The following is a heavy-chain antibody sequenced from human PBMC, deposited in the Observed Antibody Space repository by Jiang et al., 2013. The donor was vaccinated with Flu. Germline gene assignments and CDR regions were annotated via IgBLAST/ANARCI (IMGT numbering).Heavy chain of an antibody. J-gene: IGHJ4*02. Sequence: VSGGSISSSNWWSWVHQPPGKGLEWIGEIYHSGSTNYNPSLKSRVTISVDKSKNQFSLKLSSVTAADTAVYYCARGSLVGAAFDYWGQGTLVTVSS. V-gene: IGHV4-4*02. CDR3: ARGSLVGAAFDY. CDR1: GGSISSSNW. D-gene: IGHD1-26*01. CDR2: IYHSGST.